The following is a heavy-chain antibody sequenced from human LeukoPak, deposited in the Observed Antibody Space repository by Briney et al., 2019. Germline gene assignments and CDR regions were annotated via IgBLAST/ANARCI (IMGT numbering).Heavy chain of an antibody. CDR2: IYHSGST. Sequence: PSQTVSLTCGVSGGTISSGGYSWSSIRQPPGKGLEWIGYIYHSGSTYYNPSLKSRVTISVDRSKNQFSLKLSSVTAANTAVYYCARGDGYNFDYWGQGTLVTVSS. J-gene: IGHJ4*02. CDR1: GGTISSGGYS. D-gene: IGHD5-12*01. V-gene: IGHV4-30-2*01. CDR3: ARGDGYNFDY.